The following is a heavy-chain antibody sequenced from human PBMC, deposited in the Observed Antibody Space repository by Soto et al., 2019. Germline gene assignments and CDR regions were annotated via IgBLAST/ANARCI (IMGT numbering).Heavy chain of an antibody. CDR1: GYSFTSYW. CDR3: ARQDIVVVPAPFFDP. J-gene: IGHJ5*02. Sequence: PGESLKISCKGSGYSFTSYWIGWVRQMPGKGLEWMGIIYPGDSDTRYSPSFQGQVTISADKSISTAYLQWSSLKASDTAMYYCARQDIVVVPAPFFDPWGQGTLVTVSS. CDR2: IYPGDSDT. V-gene: IGHV5-51*01. D-gene: IGHD2-2*01.